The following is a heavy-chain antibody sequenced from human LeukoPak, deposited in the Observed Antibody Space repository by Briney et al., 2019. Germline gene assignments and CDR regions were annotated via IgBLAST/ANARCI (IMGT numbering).Heavy chain of an antibody. CDR3: AKVGARGCSSSTCFIY. D-gene: IGHD2-2*01. Sequence: GGSLRLSCAASGFTFRSYAMSWVRQAPGKGLEWVSAISGSGDTTYYADSVKGRFTISRDNSKNPLYLQMNSLRPEDTAVYYCAKVGARGCSSSTCFIYWGQGTLVTVSS. CDR1: GFTFRSYA. CDR2: ISGSGDTT. V-gene: IGHV3-23*01. J-gene: IGHJ4*02.